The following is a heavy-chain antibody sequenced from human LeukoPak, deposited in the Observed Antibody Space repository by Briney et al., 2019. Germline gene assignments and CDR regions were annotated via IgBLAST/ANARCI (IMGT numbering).Heavy chain of an antibody. CDR3: AKAGLYSSSPIDY. D-gene: IGHD6-6*01. Sequence: GGSLRLSCAASGFTFDDYAMHWVRQAPGKGLEWASGISWNSGSIGYADSVKGRFTISRDNAKSSLYLQMNSLRAEDTALYHCAKAGLYSSSPIDYWGQGTLVTVSS. V-gene: IGHV3-9*01. CDR2: ISWNSGSI. CDR1: GFTFDDYA. J-gene: IGHJ4*02.